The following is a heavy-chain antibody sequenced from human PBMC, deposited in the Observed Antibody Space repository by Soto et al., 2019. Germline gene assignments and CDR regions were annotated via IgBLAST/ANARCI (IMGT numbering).Heavy chain of an antibody. J-gene: IGHJ6*02. CDR3: AKSYGDYDYYSGMDV. D-gene: IGHD4-17*01. CDR2: ISAYNGNT. CDR1: GYTFTSYG. Sequence: ASVKVSCKASGYTFTSYGISWVRQAPGQGLEWMGWISAYNGNTNYAQKLQGRVTMTTDTSTSTAYMELRSLRSEDTAMYYCAKSYGDYDYYSGMDVWGQGTTVTVSS. V-gene: IGHV1-18*01.